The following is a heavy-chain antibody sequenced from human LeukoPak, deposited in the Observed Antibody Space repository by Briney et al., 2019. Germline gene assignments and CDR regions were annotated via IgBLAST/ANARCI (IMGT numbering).Heavy chain of an antibody. CDR2: IYTSGNT. CDR1: GGSIRSYH. V-gene: IGHV4-4*07. Sequence: PSETLSLTCTVSGGSIRSYHWSWIRQPAGKGLEWVGLIYTSGNTKYNSSLKSRVTMSVDTSKNQFSLKLRSVTAADTAVYFCASLGLGGFFDLWGRGTLVTVSS. CDR3: ASLGLGGFFDL. J-gene: IGHJ2*01. D-gene: IGHD3-16*01.